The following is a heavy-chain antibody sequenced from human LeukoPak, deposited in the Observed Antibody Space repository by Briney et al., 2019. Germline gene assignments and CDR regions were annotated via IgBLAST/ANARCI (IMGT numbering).Heavy chain of an antibody. D-gene: IGHD5-12*01. CDR2: INQGGSVK. CDR1: GYSFRDFW. CDR3: ARFGYSGWNLEY. V-gene: IGHV3-7*01. J-gene: IGHJ4*02. Sequence: PGGSLRLSCVASGYSFRDFWITWVRQAPGKGLEWVANINQGGSVKYYVDSVKGRFTISRDDAESSLYVQMTSLRDEDTAVYYCARFGYSGWNLEYWGQGTLVTVSS.